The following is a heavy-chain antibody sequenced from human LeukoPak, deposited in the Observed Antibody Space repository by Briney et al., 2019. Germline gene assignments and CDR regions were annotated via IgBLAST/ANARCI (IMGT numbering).Heavy chain of an antibody. Sequence: ASVKVSCKASGYTLTSYDINWVRQATGQGLEWMGWMNPNSGRTGYAQNFQGRITITRNTSISTAYMELSSLRSEDTAVYYCARENRGYSYGFLNENAFDIWGQGTMVTVSS. V-gene: IGHV1-8*01. CDR2: MNPNSGRT. J-gene: IGHJ3*02. CDR3: ARENRGYSYGFLNENAFDI. CDR1: GYTLTSYD. D-gene: IGHD5-18*01.